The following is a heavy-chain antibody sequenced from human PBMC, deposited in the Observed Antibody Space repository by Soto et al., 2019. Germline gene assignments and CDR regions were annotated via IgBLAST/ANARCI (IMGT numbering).Heavy chain of an antibody. D-gene: IGHD1-26*01. J-gene: IGHJ5*01. CDR3: AKDNPVGATPGWFDS. CDR1: GFTVSSRRNY. CDR2: IFDGDNS. V-gene: IGHV3-53*01. Sequence: EVQLVESGGGLIQPGGSLRLSCVVSGFTVSSRRNYMSWVRQAPGKGLEWVSVIFDGDNSYYADSVKGRFTISRDNSKNTLYLQMNSLRAEDTAIYYCAKDNPVGATPGWFDSWGQGTLVIVSS.